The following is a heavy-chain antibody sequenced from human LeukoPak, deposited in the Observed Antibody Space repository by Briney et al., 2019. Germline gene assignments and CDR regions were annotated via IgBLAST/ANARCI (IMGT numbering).Heavy chain of an antibody. Sequence: QPGGSLRLSCAASGFTFSSYEMNWVRQAPGKGLEWVSYISSSGSTIYYADSVKGRFTISRDNAKNSLYLQMNSLRAEDTAVYYCAKGRRYNILTGYYVSEVDPWGQGTQVTVSS. D-gene: IGHD3-9*01. J-gene: IGHJ5*02. CDR3: AKGRRYNILTGYYVSEVDP. V-gene: IGHV3-48*03. CDR1: GFTFSSYE. CDR2: ISSSGSTI.